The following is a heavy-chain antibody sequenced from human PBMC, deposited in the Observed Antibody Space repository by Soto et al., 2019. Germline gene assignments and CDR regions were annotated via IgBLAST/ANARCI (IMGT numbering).Heavy chain of an antibody. Sequence: SETLSLTCTVSGDSVSSVGFHWAWLRRPPGKGLEWIGYIYNGGSTYYRPSLESRMVMSLDATRNHYSLGLTSVAAVDTAVYFCARAAVGLDTISYFEYWGQGKLVTVSS. CDR2: IYNGGST. J-gene: IGHJ4*02. V-gene: IGHV4-30-4*01. CDR1: GDSVSSVGFH. D-gene: IGHD3-3*01. CDR3: ARAAVGLDTISYFEY.